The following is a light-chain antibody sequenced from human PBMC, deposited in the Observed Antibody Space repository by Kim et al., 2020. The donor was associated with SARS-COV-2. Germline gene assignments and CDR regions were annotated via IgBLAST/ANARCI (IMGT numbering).Light chain of an antibody. J-gene: IGLJ3*02. CDR3: QSFDTSNLWV. CDR2: GAN. V-gene: IGLV6-57*03. Sequence: NFMLTQPPSVSESPGRTVSISCTRSSGAFANFYVQWYQQRPGSAPTTVIYGANQRPSGVLDRFSGSVAQSSGSASLTISGLKTEDEADYYCQSFDTSNLWVFGGGTQLTVL. CDR1: SGAFANFY.